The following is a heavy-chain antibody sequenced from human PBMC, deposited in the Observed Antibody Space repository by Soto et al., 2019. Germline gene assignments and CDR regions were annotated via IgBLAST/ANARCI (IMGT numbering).Heavy chain of an antibody. CDR1: GGTFSSYA. J-gene: IGHJ6*02. D-gene: IGHD3-22*01. V-gene: IGHV1-69*13. CDR3: ARDRARRGITMIVVVMDYYYYGMDV. Sequence: GASVKFSCKASGGTFSSYAISWVRQAPGQGLEWMGGIIPIFGTANYAQKFQGRVTITADESTSTAYMELSSLRSEDTAVYYCARDRARRGITMIVVVMDYYYYGMDVWGQGTTVTVSS. CDR2: IIPIFGTA.